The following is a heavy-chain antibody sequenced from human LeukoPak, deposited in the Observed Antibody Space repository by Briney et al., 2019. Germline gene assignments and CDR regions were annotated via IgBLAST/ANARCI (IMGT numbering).Heavy chain of an antibody. CDR3: ARDMRVAGIGNWFDP. D-gene: IGHD6-19*01. V-gene: IGHV3-30*04. CDR1: GFTFSSYA. J-gene: IGHJ5*02. CDR2: ISYDGSNK. Sequence: GRSLRLSCAASGFTFSSYAMHWVRQAPGKGLEWEAVISYDGSNKYYADSVKGRFTISRDNSKNTLYLQMNSLRAEDTAVYYCARDMRVAGIGNWFDPWGQGTLVTVSS.